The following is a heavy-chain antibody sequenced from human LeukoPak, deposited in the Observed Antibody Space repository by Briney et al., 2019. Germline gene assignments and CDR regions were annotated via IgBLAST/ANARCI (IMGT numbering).Heavy chain of an antibody. CDR2: IRYDGSNK. D-gene: IGHD3-3*01. V-gene: IGHV3-30*02. CDR1: GFTFSSYG. J-gene: IGHJ5*02. CDR3: AKGDWSGYTFDNWLYP. Sequence: GGPLRLSCAASGFTFSSYGMHWVRQAPGKGLEWVAFIRYDGSNKYYADSVKGRFTISRDKSKNTLYLQMNSLRSEDTALYYGAKGDWSGYTFDNWLYPRREPTLVTLPS.